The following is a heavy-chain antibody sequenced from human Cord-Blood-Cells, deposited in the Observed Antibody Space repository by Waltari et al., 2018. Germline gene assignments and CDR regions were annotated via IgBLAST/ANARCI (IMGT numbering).Heavy chain of an antibody. CDR1: GGSISSSCYY. D-gene: IGHD6-19*01. J-gene: IGHJ4*02. CDR3: ARGQPVADYYFDY. CDR2: IYYSGST. Sequence: QLQLQESGPGLVKPSETLSLTCTVSGGSISSSCYYWGWIRQPPGKGLEWIGSIYYSGSTYYNPSLKSRVSISVDTSKNQFSLKLSSVTAADTAVYYCARGQPVADYYFDYWGQGTLVTVSS. V-gene: IGHV4-39*01.